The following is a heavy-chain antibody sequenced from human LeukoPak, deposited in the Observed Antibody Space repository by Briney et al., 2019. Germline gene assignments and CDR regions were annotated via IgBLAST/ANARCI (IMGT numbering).Heavy chain of an antibody. J-gene: IGHJ6*02. Sequence: SETLSLTCTVSGGSISSYYWSWIRQPPGKGLEWIGYIYYSGSTNYNPSLKSRVTISVGTSKNQFSLKLSSVTAADTAVYYCARTRYYYYGMDVWGQGTTVTVSS. CDR1: GGSISSYY. V-gene: IGHV4-59*01. CDR2: IYYSGST. CDR3: ARTRYYYYGMDV.